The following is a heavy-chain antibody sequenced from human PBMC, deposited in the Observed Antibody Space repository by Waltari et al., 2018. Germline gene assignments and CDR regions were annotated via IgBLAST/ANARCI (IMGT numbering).Heavy chain of an antibody. CDR1: GGSFSGYY. J-gene: IGHJ4*02. CDR3: ARAMRVPHSFDY. Sequence: QVQLQQWGAGLLKPSETLSLTCAVYGGSFSGYYWSWIRQPPGKGLEWIGESNHSGSTTYNPSLKSRVTISVDTSKKQFSLKLSSVTAADTAVYYCARAMRVPHSFDYWGQGTRVTVSS. CDR2: SNHSGST. V-gene: IGHV4-34*01.